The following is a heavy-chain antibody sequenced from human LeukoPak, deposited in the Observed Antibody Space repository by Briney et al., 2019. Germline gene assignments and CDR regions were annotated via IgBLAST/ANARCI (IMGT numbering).Heavy chain of an antibody. CDR1: GGSISNYY. V-gene: IGHV4-59*08. Sequence: SETLSLTCTVSGGSISNYYWSWIRQPPGKGLEWIGNIYYSGPTNYNPSLKSRVTISVDTSKNQFSLKLSSVTAADTAVYYCARLLPDYYYYMDVWGKGTTVTVSS. CDR3: ARLLPDYYYYMDV. J-gene: IGHJ6*03. D-gene: IGHD2/OR15-2a*01. CDR2: IYYSGPT.